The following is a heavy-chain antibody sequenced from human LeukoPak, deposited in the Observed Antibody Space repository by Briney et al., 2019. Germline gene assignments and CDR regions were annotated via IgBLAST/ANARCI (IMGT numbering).Heavy chain of an antibody. CDR2: IYTSGST. V-gene: IGHV4-61*02. Sequence: PSETLSLTCTVSGGSISSGSYYWSWIRQPAGEGLEWIGRIYTSGSTNYNPSLKSRVTISVDTSKNQFSLKLSSVTAADTAVYYCARSWWIFGVVRYAFDIWGQGTMVTVSS. J-gene: IGHJ3*02. D-gene: IGHD3-3*01. CDR3: ARSWWIFGVVRYAFDI. CDR1: GGSISSGSYY.